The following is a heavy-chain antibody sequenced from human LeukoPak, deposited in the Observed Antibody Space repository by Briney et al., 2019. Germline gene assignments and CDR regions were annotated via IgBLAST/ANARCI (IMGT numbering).Heavy chain of an antibody. CDR1: GGSISSSSYY. V-gene: IGHV4-39*07. J-gene: IGHJ2*01. Sequence: SETLSLTCIVSGGSISSSSYYWGWIRQPPGKGLEWIGSIYYSGSTYYNPSLKSRVTISVDTSKNQFSLKLSSVTAADTAVYYCARDPAHNYDMSYFDLWGRGTLVTVSS. CDR3: ARDPAHNYDMSYFDL. CDR2: IYYSGST. D-gene: IGHD4-11*01.